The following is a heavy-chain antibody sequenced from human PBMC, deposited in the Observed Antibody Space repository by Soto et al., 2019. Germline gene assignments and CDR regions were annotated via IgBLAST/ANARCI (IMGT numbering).Heavy chain of an antibody. CDR2: INPSGST. Sequence: QVQLQQWGAGLLKPSETLSLTCAVYGGSLSGYYWSWIRQPPGQGLEWIGEINPSGSTSYIPSLESRVIMYVDTSKNQFSLRLSSVTAADTAVYYCARGLLGGAAAWGQGSLVTVSS. V-gene: IGHV4-34*01. CDR3: ARGLLGGAAA. D-gene: IGHD3-16*01. J-gene: IGHJ5*02. CDR1: GGSLSGYY.